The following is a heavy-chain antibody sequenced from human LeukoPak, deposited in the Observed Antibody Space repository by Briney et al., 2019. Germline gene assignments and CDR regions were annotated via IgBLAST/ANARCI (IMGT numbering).Heavy chain of an antibody. CDR1: GGSISSGSYY. J-gene: IGHJ6*03. D-gene: IGHD1-1*01. Sequence: SETLSLTCTVSGGSISSGSYYWSWIRQPAGKGLEWIGRIYTSVNTNYNPSLKSRVTISVDTSKNQFSLKLSSVTAADTAVYYCARGNRNKLERRPNRYMDVWGKGTTVTVSS. CDR2: IYTSVNT. V-gene: IGHV4-61*02. CDR3: ARGNRNKLERRPNRYMDV.